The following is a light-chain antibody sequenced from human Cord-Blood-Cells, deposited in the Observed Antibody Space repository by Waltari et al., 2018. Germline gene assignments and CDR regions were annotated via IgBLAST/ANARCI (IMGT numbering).Light chain of an antibody. CDR2: EVS. V-gene: IGLV2-18*02. Sequence: QSALTQPPSVSGSPGQSVTIACTGPSSDVGSYNRVHCYKQPPGTAPKLMIYEVSNRPSGVPDRFSGSKSGNTASLTISGLQAEDEADYYCSSYTSSSTYVFGTGTKVTVL. CDR1: SSDVGSYNR. CDR3: SSYTSSSTYV. J-gene: IGLJ1*01.